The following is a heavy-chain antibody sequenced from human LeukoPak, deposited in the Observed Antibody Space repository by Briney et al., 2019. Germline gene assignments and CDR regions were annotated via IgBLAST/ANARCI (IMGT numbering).Heavy chain of an antibody. J-gene: IGHJ4*02. V-gene: IGHV1-69*01. CDR1: GGTFSSYA. CDR2: IIPIFGTA. D-gene: IGHD2-2*02. Sequence: SVKVSCKASGGTFSSYAIRWVRQAPGQGLEWMVGIIPIFGTANYAQKFQGRVTITADESTSTAYMELSSLRSEDTAVYYCASPGKEYQLLYNYFDYWGQGTLVTVSS. CDR3: ASPGKEYQLLYNYFDY.